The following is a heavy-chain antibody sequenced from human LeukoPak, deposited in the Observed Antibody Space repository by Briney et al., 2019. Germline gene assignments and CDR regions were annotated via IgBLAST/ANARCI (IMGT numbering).Heavy chain of an antibody. J-gene: IGHJ4*02. V-gene: IGHV3-48*02. CDR3: ARKEPYSNYLFFDY. Sequence: PGGSLRLSCAASGFTFSSYSMNWVRQAPGKGLEWVSYISSSSSTIYYADSVKGRFTISRDNAKNSLYLQMNSLRDEDTAVYYCARKEPYSNYLFFDYWGQGTLVTVSS. D-gene: IGHD4-11*01. CDR2: ISSSSSTI. CDR1: GFTFSSYS.